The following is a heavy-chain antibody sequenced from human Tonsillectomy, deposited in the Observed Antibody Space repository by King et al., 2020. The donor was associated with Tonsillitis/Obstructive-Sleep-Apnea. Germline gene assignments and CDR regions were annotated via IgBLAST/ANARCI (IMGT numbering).Heavy chain of an antibody. CDR3: ATERSGAFHI. CDR1: ELTFSYEW. Sequence: VQLVESGGGLVKPGGSLGLSCVASELTFSYEWMNWVRQAPGKGLEWVGFIKSKTNGGTTDYAAPVKGRFTISRDDSKNTVFLEMNSLKTEDTAVYFCATERSGAFHIRGQGTMVTVSS. V-gene: IGHV3-15*01. J-gene: IGHJ3*02. CDR2: IKSKTNGGTT.